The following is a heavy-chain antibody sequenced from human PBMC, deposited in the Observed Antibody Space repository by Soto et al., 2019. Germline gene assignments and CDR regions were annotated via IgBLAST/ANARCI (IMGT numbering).Heavy chain of an antibody. Sequence: ASVKVSCKVSGYTLTELSMHWVRQAPGKGLEWMGGFDPEDGETIYAQKFQGRVTMTEDTSTDTAYMELSSLRSEDTAVYYCATTPIVVVPAAMDAAGWFDPWGQGTLVTVSS. CDR3: ATTPIVVVPAAMDAAGWFDP. V-gene: IGHV1-24*01. J-gene: IGHJ5*02. CDR2: FDPEDGET. CDR1: GYTLTELS. D-gene: IGHD2-2*01.